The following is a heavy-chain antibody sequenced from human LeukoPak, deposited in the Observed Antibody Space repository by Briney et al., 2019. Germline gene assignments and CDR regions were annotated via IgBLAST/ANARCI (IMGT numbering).Heavy chain of an antibody. D-gene: IGHD5-18*01. CDR1: GYTFTGYY. Sequence: ASVKVSCKVSGYTFTGYYVHWVRQAPGQGLEWMGWINPTSGGTNYAQKFQGRVTMTGDTSISTAYMELSRLSSDDAAVYFCAGRPDTSMVPIFDYWGQGTLVTISS. CDR2: INPTSGGT. V-gene: IGHV1-2*02. J-gene: IGHJ4*02. CDR3: AGRPDTSMVPIFDY.